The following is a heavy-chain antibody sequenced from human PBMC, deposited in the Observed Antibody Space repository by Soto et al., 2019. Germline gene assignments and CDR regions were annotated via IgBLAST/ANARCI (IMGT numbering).Heavy chain of an antibody. CDR1: AFSLSTGGVG. V-gene: IGHV2-5*02. Sequence: QITLKESGPTLVKPTQTLTLTCTFSAFSLSTGGVGVGWIRQPPGKALEWLALIYWDDDKRYSPSLRSRLTITKDTPKNPVILXMXSMNPVDTATYYCIHSRCGGDCLQSYASYYYYGMDVWGQGTTVTVSS. CDR2: IYWDDDK. CDR3: IHSRCGGDCLQSYASYYYYGMDV. D-gene: IGHD2-21*02. J-gene: IGHJ6*02.